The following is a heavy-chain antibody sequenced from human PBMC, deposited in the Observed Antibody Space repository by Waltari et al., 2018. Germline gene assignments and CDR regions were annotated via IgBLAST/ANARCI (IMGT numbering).Heavy chain of an antibody. J-gene: IGHJ1*01. CDR2: GKTI. D-gene: IGHD5-12*01. Sequence: GKTIYYADSVKGRFTISRDNAKNSLSLQMSSLKADDTAVYYCSRGGYSGSWTKDNSLDVWGRGVLVTVSS. CDR3: SRGGYSGSWTKDNSLDV. V-gene: IGHV3-11*01.